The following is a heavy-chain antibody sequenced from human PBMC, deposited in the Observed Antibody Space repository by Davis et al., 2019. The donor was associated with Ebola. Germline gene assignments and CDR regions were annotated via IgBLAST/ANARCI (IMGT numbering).Heavy chain of an antibody. J-gene: IGHJ3*02. CDR1: GGSISSYY. V-gene: IGHV4-59*01. CDR2: IYYSGST. CDR3: ARASHDDAFDI. Sequence: MPSETLSLTCTVSGGSISSYYWSWIRQPPGKGLEWLGYIYYSGSTNYNPSLKSRVTISVDTSKNQFSLKLSSVTAADTAVYYCARASHDDAFDIWGQGTMVTVSS.